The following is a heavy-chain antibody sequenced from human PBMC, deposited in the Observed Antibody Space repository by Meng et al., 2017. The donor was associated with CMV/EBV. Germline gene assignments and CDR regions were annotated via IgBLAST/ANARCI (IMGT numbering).Heavy chain of an antibody. D-gene: IGHD3-10*01. J-gene: IGHJ6*02. CDR1: GGSFSGYY. CDR2: INHSGST. V-gene: IGHV4-34*01. CDR3: ASATGDYGSGSYYNDDFRYYYYALDV. Sequence: SETLSLTCAVYGGSFSGYYWSWIRQPPGKGLEWIGEINHSGSTNYNPSLKSRVTISVDTSKNQFSLKLSSVTAADTAVYYCASATGDYGSGSYYNDDFRYYYYALDVWGQGTTVTVSS.